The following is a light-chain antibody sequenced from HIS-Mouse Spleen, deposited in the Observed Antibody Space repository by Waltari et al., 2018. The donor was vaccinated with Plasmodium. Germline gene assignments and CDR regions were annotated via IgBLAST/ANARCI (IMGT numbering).Light chain of an antibody. CDR3: QQRSNWPLYT. V-gene: IGKV3-11*01. CDR1: QSVSSY. Sequence: EIVLTQSPATLSLSPGERATLSCSASQSVSSYLAWYPQKPGQAPTLLIYDASNRATGIPARFSGSGSGTDFTLTISSLEPEDFAVYYCQQRSNWPLYTFGQGTKLEIK. CDR2: DAS. J-gene: IGKJ2*01.